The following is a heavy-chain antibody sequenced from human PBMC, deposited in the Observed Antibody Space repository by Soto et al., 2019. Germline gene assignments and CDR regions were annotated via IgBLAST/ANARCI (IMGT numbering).Heavy chain of an antibody. CDR3: ARYKSKYYYGMDV. CDR1: GGSTSTYY. CDR2: IYYSGIT. J-gene: IGHJ6*02. V-gene: IGHV4-59*01. D-gene: IGHD1-20*01. Sequence: LPETRPLTCTVSGGSTSTYYWILSRQPPGKGLEWIGYIYYSGITNYNPSLKSRVTISVDTSKNQFSLKLSSVTAADTAVYYCARYKSKYYYGMDVWGQGTTVTVS.